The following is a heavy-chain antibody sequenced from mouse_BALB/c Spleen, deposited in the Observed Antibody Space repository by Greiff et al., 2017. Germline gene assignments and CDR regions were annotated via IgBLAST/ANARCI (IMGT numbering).Heavy chain of an antibody. V-gene: IGHV1S81*02. J-gene: IGHJ3*01. D-gene: IGHD2-14*01. CDR1: GYTFTSYY. Sequence: VKLQQSGAELVKPGASVKLSCKASGYTFTSYYMYWVKQRPGQGLEWIGEINPSNGGTNFNEKFKSKATLTVDKSSSTAYMQLSSLTSEDSAVYYCTRCGYGAGFAYWGQGTLVTVSA. CDR2: INPSNGGT. CDR3: TRCGYGAGFAY.